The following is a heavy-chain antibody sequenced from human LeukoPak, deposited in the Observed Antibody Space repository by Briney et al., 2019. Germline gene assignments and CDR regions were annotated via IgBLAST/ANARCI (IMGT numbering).Heavy chain of an antibody. CDR3: ARDVVTAIHEY. CDR1: GYTFTNYG. V-gene: IGHV1-18*01. J-gene: IGHJ4*02. D-gene: IGHD2-21*02. CDR2: ISGYNGNT. Sequence: ASVKVSCKASGYTFTNYGISWVRRAPGQGLEWVGWISGYNGNTNYAQKFQGRVTMTTATSTTTAYMELRSLRSDDTAMCYCARDVVTAIHEYWGQGTQVTVSS.